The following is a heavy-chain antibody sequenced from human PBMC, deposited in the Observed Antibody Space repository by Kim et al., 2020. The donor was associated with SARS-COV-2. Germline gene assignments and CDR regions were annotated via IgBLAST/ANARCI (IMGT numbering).Heavy chain of an antibody. CDR2: IYTSGST. D-gene: IGHD4-4*01. CDR1: GGSISSGSYY. CDR3: ARMRDIKTGRHHYTTETNWFDP. V-gene: IGHV4-61*02. J-gene: IGHJ5*02. Sequence: SETLSLTCTVSGGSISSGSYYWSWIRQPAGKGLEWIGRIYTSGSTNYNPSLKSRVTISVDTSKNQFSLKLSSVTAADTAVYYCARMRDIKTGRHHYTTETNWFDPWGQGTLVTVSS.